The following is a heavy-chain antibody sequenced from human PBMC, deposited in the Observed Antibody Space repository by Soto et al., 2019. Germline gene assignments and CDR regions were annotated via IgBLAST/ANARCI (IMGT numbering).Heavy chain of an antibody. V-gene: IGHV1-18*04. Sequence: ASVEVSCKASGYTFTSYGISWVRQAPGQGLEWMGWISAYNGNTNYAQKLRGRVTMTTDTSTSTAYMELRSLRSDDTAVYYCARYYDFWSGYNSRWFDPWGQGTLVTVSS. CDR1: GYTFTSYG. CDR3: ARYYDFWSGYNSRWFDP. CDR2: ISAYNGNT. J-gene: IGHJ5*02. D-gene: IGHD3-3*01.